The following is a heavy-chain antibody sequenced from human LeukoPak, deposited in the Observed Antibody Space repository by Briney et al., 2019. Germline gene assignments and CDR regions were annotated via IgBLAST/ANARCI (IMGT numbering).Heavy chain of an antibody. CDR3: ARDEFYGSASAGDDGFDM. CDR1: GYNFIGYG. V-gene: IGHV1-18*01. J-gene: IGHJ3*02. CDR2: ISGYNGNT. D-gene: IGHD3-10*01. Sequence: ASVKVSCKASGYNFIGYGITWVRQAPGQGLEWMGRISGYNGNTKYAKKFQGRVTMTRDTSTNTAYMEVRSLRYDDTGVYFCARDEFYGSASAGDDGFDMWGQGTMVTVS.